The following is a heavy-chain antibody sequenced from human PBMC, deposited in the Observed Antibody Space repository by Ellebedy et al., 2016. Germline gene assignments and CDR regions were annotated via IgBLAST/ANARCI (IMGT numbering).Heavy chain of an antibody. Sequence: SSVKVSCKPSGYTFTSYGISWVRQPSGQGLDWMGWISTYNGNTNYAQKLQGRVTITADKPPSTAYMELSSLRSEDTAVYYCAREDIVATISYYYYGMDVWGQGTTVTVSS. J-gene: IGHJ6*02. D-gene: IGHD5-12*01. CDR2: ISTYNGNT. CDR3: AREDIVATISYYYYGMDV. V-gene: IGHV1-18*01. CDR1: GYTFTSYG.